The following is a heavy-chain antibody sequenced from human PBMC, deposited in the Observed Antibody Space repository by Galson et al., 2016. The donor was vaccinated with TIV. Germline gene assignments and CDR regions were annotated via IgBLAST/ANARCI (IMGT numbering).Heavy chain of an antibody. CDR2: ISGSGGIT. D-gene: IGHD2-21*01. J-gene: IGHJ3*01. V-gene: IGHV3-23*01. CDR3: AKRKNYGGDAFED. CDR1: GFTFDFYA. Sequence: SLRLSCAVSGFTFDFYAMSWVRQAPGQGLEWVSGISGSGGITYFADSVKGRFTISRDNSRNTLFLQMHSLRVGDTAVYYCAKRKNYGGDAFEDWGQGTLVTVSS.